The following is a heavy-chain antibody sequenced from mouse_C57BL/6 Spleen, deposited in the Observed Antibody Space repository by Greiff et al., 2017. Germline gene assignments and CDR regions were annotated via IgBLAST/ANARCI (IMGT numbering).Heavy chain of an antibody. CDR1: GYSITSGYY. CDR2: ISYDGSN. V-gene: IGHV3-6*01. J-gene: IGHJ3*01. Sequence: EVQLVESGPGLVKPSQSLSLTCSVTGYSITSGYYWNWIRQFPGNKLEWMGYISYDGSNNYNPSLKNRISITRDTSKNQFFLKLNSVTTEDTATYYCAREGSNPWFAYWGQGTLVTVSA. CDR3: AREGSNPWFAY. D-gene: IGHD2-5*01.